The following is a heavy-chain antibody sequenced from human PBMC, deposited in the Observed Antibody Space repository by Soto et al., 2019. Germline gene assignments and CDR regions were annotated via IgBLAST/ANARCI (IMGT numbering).Heavy chain of an antibody. CDR3: AGAPNWAYFDL. CDR2: IYYTGST. CDR1: SGSISTYY. Sequence: SETLSLTCIVSSGSISTYYWSWIRQPPGKGLEWIGYIYYTGSTNYNPSLKTRVAISMDTSKNQFSLNLSSVTAADTAVYYCAGAPNWAYFDLWGLGTLVTVSS. V-gene: IGHV4-59*01. D-gene: IGHD7-27*01. J-gene: IGHJ4*02.